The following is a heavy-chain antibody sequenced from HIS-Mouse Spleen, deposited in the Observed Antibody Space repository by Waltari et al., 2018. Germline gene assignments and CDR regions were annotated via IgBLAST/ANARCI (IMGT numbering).Heavy chain of an antibody. CDR2: IYYSGST. Sequence: QLQLQESGPGLVKPSETLSLPFTVSGGPISLIGYHRGGFRPPPGKGLEWIGSIYYSGSTYYNPSLKSRVTISVDTSKNQFSLKLSSVTAADTAVYYCAREIPYSSSWYDWYFDLWGRGTLVTVSS. CDR3: AREIPYSSSWYDWYFDL. J-gene: IGHJ2*01. D-gene: IGHD6-13*01. V-gene: IGHV4-39*07. CDR1: GGPISLIGYH.